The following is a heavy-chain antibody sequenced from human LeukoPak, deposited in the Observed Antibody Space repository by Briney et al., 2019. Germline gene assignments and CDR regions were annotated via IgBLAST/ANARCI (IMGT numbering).Heavy chain of an antibody. CDR1: GFTFSDYY. CDR3: ARAVPATGHHGMDV. V-gene: IGHV3-11*01. J-gene: IGHJ6*02. D-gene: IGHD2-2*01. CDR2: ISSSGSTI. Sequence: GGSLRLSCAASGFTFSDYYMSWIRQAPGKGPKWVSYISSSGSTIYYADSVKGRFTISRDNAKNSLYLQMNSLRAEDTAVYYCARAVPATGHHGMDVWGQGTTVTVSS.